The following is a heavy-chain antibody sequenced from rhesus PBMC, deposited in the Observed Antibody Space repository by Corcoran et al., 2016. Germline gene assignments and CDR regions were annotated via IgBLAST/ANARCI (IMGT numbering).Heavy chain of an antibody. D-gene: IGHD6-13*01. V-gene: IGHV1-180*01. CDR2: LSPYNVNK. J-gene: IGHJ4*01. CDR1: GYTFTSYY. CDR3: TRGHSSKLYYFDY. Sequence: QVQLVQSGAEIKQPGASVKLSCKASGYTFTSYYMHWVRQAPGQGLEWIGLLSPYNVNKGYAQIFQGRVTITTDTSTSTGYMELSSLRSEDTAVYYCTRGHSSKLYYFDYWGQGVLVTVSS.